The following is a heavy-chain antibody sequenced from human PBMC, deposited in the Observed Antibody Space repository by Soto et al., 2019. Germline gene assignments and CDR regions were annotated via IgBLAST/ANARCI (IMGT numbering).Heavy chain of an antibody. D-gene: IGHD3-9*01. CDR1: GGSISSGDYY. Sequence: SETLSLTCTVSGGSISSGDYYWSWIRQPPGKGLEWIGYIYYSGSTYYNPSLKSRVTISVDTSKNQFSLKLSSVTAADTAVYYCARVRASGYYDIFSGYETTGNWFDPWGPGTLVTVFS. J-gene: IGHJ5*02. CDR2: IYYSGST. CDR3: ARVRASGYYDIFSGYETTGNWFDP. V-gene: IGHV4-30-4*01.